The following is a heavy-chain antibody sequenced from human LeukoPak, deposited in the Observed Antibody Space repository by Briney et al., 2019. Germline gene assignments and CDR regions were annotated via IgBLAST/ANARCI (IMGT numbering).Heavy chain of an antibody. CDR3: ATSRGSWPDYFDY. D-gene: IGHD6-13*01. V-gene: IGHV3-48*04. Sequence: GGPLRFSCGASGFTFSRYSMMGVRQAPREGREWVSDITDSGTTINYADSVKGRFTISRDNAKNSLYLQMNSLRAEDTAVYYCATSRGSWPDYFDYWGQGTLVTVSS. CDR2: ITDSGTTI. CDR1: GFTFSRYS. J-gene: IGHJ4*02.